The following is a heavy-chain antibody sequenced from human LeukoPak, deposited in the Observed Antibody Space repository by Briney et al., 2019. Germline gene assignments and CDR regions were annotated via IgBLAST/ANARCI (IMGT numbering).Heavy chain of an antibody. CDR2: INPNSGGT. CDR1: GYTFTGYY. Sequence: GASVKVSCRASGYTFTGYYMHWVRQAPGQGLEWMGWINPNSGGTNYAQKFQGRVTMTRDTSISTAYMELSRLRSDDTAVYYCASGRGYSGYDPFDYWGQGTLVTVSS. CDR3: ASGRGYSGYDPFDY. J-gene: IGHJ4*02. V-gene: IGHV1-2*02. D-gene: IGHD5-12*01.